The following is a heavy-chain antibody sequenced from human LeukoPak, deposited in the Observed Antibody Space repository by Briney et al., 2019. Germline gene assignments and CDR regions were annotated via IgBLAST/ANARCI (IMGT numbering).Heavy chain of an antibody. CDR1: GSSFTSYS. J-gene: IGHJ4*02. CDR3: ATHNYYDTSGYYYAWDY. Sequence: GESLQISCKGSGSSFTSYSIGWVRPLPGKGLEWMGIIYPGDSDTTYSPSFQGQVTISADKSINTAYLQWSSLKASDTAMYYCATHNYYDTSGYYYAWDYWGQGTLVSVSS. CDR2: IYPGDSDT. V-gene: IGHV5-51*01. D-gene: IGHD3-22*01.